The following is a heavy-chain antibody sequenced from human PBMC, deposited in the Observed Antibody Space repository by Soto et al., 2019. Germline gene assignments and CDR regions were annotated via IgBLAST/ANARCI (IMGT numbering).Heavy chain of an antibody. V-gene: IGHV3-74*01. CDR1: GFTFSSYW. J-gene: IGHJ3*02. Sequence: EVQLVESGGGLVQPGESLRLSCAASGFTFSSYWMHWVRQAPGKGLVWVSRINSDGTSTSYAGSVKGRFTISRDNAKNRRFLQVGSLRAEAAAVYYCSTVQSHAFDIWGQGTLVTVSS. CDR2: INSDGTST. CDR3: STVQSHAFDI.